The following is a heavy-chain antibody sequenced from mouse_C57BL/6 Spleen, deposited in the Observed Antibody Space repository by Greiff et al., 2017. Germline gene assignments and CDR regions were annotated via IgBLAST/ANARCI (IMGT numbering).Heavy chain of an antibody. CDR1: GFNIKDDY. CDR2: IDPENGDT. Sequence: VQLQQSGAEPVRPGASAKLSCTASGFNIKDDYMHWVKQRPEQGLEWIGWIDPENGDTEYASKFQGKATITADTSSNTAYLQLSSLTSEDTAVYYCTTGDAMDYWGQGSSVTVAS. CDR3: TTGDAMDY. J-gene: IGHJ4*01. V-gene: IGHV14-4*01.